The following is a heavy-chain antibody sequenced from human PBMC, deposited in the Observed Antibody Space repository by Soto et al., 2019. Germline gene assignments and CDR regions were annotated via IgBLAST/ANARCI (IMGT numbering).Heavy chain of an antibody. V-gene: IGHV5-51*01. D-gene: IGHD3-10*01. CDR3: GRQGNGGEGLDY. J-gene: IGHJ4*02. Sequence: PGESLKISCKGSGYNFASDWIAWVRQMPGKGLEWMGIVYPGDSQTKYSPSFEGQVTISADKSISTAYLQWGSLKASDTAIYYCGRQGNGGEGLDYWGQGTLVTVSS. CDR1: GYNFASDW. CDR2: VYPGDSQT.